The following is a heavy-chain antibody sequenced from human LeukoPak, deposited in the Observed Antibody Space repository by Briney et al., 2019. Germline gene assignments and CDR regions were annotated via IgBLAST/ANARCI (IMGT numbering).Heavy chain of an antibody. CDR3: AKDLAGTVTYDAFDI. CDR2: ISGSGGSK. D-gene: IGHD4-17*01. J-gene: IGHJ3*02. CDR1: GFTFSSYA. V-gene: IGHV3-23*01. Sequence: GGSLRLSCAASGFTFSSYAMSWVRQAPGKGLEWVSAISGSGGSKYYADSVKGRFTISRDNSKNTLYLQMNSLRAEDTAVYYCAKDLAGTVTYDAFDIWGQGTMVTVSS.